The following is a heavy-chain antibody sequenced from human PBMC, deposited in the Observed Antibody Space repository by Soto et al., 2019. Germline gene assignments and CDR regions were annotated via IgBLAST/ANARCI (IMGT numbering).Heavy chain of an antibody. CDR3: ARVITIFGVVIPPYYYMDV. D-gene: IGHD3-3*01. J-gene: IGHJ6*03. CDR2: IYYSGST. CDR1: GGSISSYY. Sequence: SETLSLTCTVSGGSISSYYWSWIRQPPGKGLEWIGYIYYSGSTNYNPSLKSRVTISVDTSKNQFSLKLSSVTAADTAVYYCARVITIFGVVIPPYYYMDVWGKGTTVTVSS. V-gene: IGHV4-59*01.